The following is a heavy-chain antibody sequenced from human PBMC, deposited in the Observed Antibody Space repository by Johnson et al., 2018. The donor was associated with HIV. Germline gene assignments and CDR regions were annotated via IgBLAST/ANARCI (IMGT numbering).Heavy chain of an antibody. CDR2: IGTTGDT. D-gene: IGHD1-7*01. CDR3: ARRGRNYVGALDI. V-gene: IGHV3-13*01. Sequence: VQLVESGGGLVQPGGSLRLSCAASGFTLSSYDIHWVRQATGKGLEWVAAIGTTGDTFYPGSVKGRFTVSRENAKNSLYLQMKSLRAGDTAVYYCARRGRNYVGALDIWGQGTMVTVSS. CDR1: GFTLSSYD. J-gene: IGHJ3*02.